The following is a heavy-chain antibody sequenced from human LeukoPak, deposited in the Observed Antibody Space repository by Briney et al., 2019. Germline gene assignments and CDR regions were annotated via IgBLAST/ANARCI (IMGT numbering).Heavy chain of an antibody. D-gene: IGHD1/OR15-1a*01. CDR1: GFSLYSSGVG. V-gene: IGHV2-5*02. Sequence: TGPTLVQPTQTVTLTCTFSGFSLYSSGVGVGWIRQPPGKALGWLAVIDWDDDTRYNPSLRSRLTMSKDASKSQVFLVMNNMDPVDTATYYCAHRRPGHLTGWDNSYFDNWGPGTLVTVSS. CDR2: IDWDDDT. CDR3: AHRRPGHLTGWDNSYFDN. J-gene: IGHJ4*02.